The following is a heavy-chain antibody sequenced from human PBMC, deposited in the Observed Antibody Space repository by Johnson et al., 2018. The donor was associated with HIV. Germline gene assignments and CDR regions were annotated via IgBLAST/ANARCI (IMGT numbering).Heavy chain of an antibody. V-gene: IGHV3-30*03. J-gene: IGHJ3*02. CDR2: ISHDGSNK. CDR3: ASRGSGGSWAPGAFDI. Sequence: QVQLVESGGGVVQPGRSLRLSCAASGFTFSSYGMHWVRQAPGKGLEWVAVISHDGSNKYYGDSVKGRFTISRDNSRNTLYLQMNSLRAEDTAVYYCASRGSGGSWAPGAFDIWGQGTMVTVSS. D-gene: IGHD2-15*01. CDR1: GFTFSSYG.